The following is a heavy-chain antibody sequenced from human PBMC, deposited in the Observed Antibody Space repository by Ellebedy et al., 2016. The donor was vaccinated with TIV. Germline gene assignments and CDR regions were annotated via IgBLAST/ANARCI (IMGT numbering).Heavy chain of an antibody. Sequence: SETLSLTCVISGDSVSTDIGWNWIRQSPSRGLEWLGRTYYRSKWNNDYAVSLKIRITINPDTSKNLFPLQLNSVTPEDTAVYYCARGWFGSGMGVWGQGTTVTVSS. CDR3: ARGWFGSGMGV. J-gene: IGHJ6*02. CDR2: TYYRSKWNN. D-gene: IGHD3-10*01. CDR1: GDSVSTDIG. V-gene: IGHV6-1*01.